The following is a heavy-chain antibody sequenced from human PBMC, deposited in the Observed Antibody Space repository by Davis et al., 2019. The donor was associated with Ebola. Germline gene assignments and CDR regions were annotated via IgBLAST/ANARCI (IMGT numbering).Heavy chain of an antibody. CDR1: GGSISSHY. CDR2: IYYSGST. D-gene: IGHD3-22*01. CDR3: AREDSSGYSN. V-gene: IGHV4-59*11. J-gene: IGHJ4*02. Sequence: PSETLSLTCTVSGGSISSHYWSWIRQPPGKGLEWIGYIYYSGSTNYNPSLKSRVTISVDTSKNQFSLKLSSVTAADTAVYYCAREDSSGYSNWGQGTLVTVSS.